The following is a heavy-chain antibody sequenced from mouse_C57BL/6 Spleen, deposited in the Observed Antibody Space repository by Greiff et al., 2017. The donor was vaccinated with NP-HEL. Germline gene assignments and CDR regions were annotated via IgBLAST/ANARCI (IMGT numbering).Heavy chain of an antibody. Sequence: VQLVESGAELAKPGASVKLSCKASGYTFTSYWMHWVKQRPGQGLEWIGYINPSSGYTKYNQKFKDKATLTADKSSSTAYMQLSSLTYEDSAVYYCARSYDYDGPPFAYWGQGTLVTVSA. V-gene: IGHV1-7*01. CDR3: ARSYDYDGPPFAY. CDR1: GYTFTSYW. J-gene: IGHJ3*01. D-gene: IGHD2-4*01. CDR2: INPSSGYT.